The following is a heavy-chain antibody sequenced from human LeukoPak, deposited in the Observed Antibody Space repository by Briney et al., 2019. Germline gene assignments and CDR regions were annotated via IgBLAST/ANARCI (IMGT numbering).Heavy chain of an antibody. J-gene: IGHJ2*01. CDR3: ARGDYGDYYWYFDL. CDR1: GFSVRTNF. V-gene: IGHV3-53*01. D-gene: IGHD4-17*01. CDR2: IYTGGGT. Sequence: GGSLRLSCAVSGFSVRTNFMSWVRQAPGKGLEWVSVIYTGGGTDHADSVKGRFTISRDNSKNTLSLQMNSLRAEDTAVYYCARGDYGDYYWYFDLWGRGTLVTVSS.